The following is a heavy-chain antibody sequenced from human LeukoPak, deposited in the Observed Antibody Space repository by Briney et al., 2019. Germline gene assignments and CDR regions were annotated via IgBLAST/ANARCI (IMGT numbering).Heavy chain of an antibody. CDR3: VKDNPLDY. CDR2: IRYDGTSE. J-gene: IGHJ4*02. D-gene: IGHD1-14*01. Sequence: GGSLRLSCGASGFTFNNYGMLWVRQAPGKGLDWVAFIRYDGTSEYYADSVKGRFTISRDNSENTLFLQMNSLRPEDTAVYYCVKDNPLDYWGQGTLVIVSS. V-gene: IGHV3-30*02. CDR1: GFTFNNYG.